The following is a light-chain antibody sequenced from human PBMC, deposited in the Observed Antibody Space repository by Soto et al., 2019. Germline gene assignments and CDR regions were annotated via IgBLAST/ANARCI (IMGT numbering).Light chain of an antibody. Sequence: DIVMTQSPDSLAVSLGERATINCKSSQSVLYSSNNKNYLAWYQQKPGQPPKLLIYWASTRESGVPDRFSGSGSATDVTLTICSLQAEDVAVYYCQQYYRPWTFGQGTKVEIK. CDR2: WAS. CDR3: QQYYRPWT. CDR1: QSVLYSSNNKNY. J-gene: IGKJ1*01. V-gene: IGKV4-1*01.